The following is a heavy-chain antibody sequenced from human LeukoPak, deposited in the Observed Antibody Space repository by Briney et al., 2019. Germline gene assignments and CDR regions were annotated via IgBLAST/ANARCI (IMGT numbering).Heavy chain of an antibody. J-gene: IGHJ4*02. V-gene: IGHV4-4*09. CDR2: IYTSGST. D-gene: IGHD2-2*01. Sequence: SETLSLTCTVSGGSISSYYWSWIRQPPGKGLEWIGYIYTSGSTNYNPSLKSRVTISVDTSKNQFSLKLSSVTAADTAVYYCARHPASVVPAASYSDYWGQGTLVTVSS. CDR3: ARHPASVVPAASYSDY. CDR1: GGSISSYY.